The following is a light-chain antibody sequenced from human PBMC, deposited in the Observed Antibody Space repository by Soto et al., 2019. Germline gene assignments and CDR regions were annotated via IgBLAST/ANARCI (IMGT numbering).Light chain of an antibody. CDR3: QQYDSSHRT. V-gene: IGKV3D-15*02. J-gene: IGKJ1*01. CDR1: QSVDSD. Sequence: IVMTQSPATLSFSPGERATLSCRACQSVDSDLAWYQQKTGQPPRILIYGESNSATGIPARFSGSRSGTDFTLTINSLEPEDVAAYYCQQYDSSHRTFGQGTKVDIK. CDR2: GES.